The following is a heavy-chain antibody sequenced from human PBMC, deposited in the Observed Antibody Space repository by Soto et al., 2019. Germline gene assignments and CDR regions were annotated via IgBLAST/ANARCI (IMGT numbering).Heavy chain of an antibody. CDR1: GFTFSDYA. V-gene: IGHV3-30*18. J-gene: IGHJ4*02. CDR3: AKGGRRWLVTSGFNY. D-gene: IGHD6-19*01. CDR2: VSHDGRNT. Sequence: VQLVESGGGVVQPGRSLRLSCAASGFTFSDYAMHWVRQAPGKGLEWVAVVSHDGRNTHYADSVKGRFTISRDSSKNTVSLELTSMRAEDAAVYYWAKGGRRWLVTSGFNYWGQGALVTVSS.